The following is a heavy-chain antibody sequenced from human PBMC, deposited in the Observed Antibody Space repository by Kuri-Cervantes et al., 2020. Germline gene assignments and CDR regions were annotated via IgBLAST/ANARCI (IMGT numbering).Heavy chain of an antibody. J-gene: IGHJ4*02. Sequence: GGSLRLSCAASGFTFSNAWMSWVRQAPGKGLEWVGRIKSKTDGGTTDYAAPVKGRFTISRDDSKNTLYLQMNSLKTEDTAVYYCTTVHKGYCSSTSCYKSSDYWGQGTLVTVSS. D-gene: IGHD2-2*02. CDR2: IKSKTDGGTT. V-gene: IGHV3-15*01. CDR1: GFTFSNAW. CDR3: TTVHKGYCSSTSCYKSSDY.